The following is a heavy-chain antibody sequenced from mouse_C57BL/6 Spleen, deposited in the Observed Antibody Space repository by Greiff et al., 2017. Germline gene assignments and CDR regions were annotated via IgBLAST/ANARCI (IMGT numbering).Heavy chain of an antibody. D-gene: IGHD4-1*01. V-gene: IGHV1-15*01. J-gene: IGHJ2*01. Sequence: QVQLQQSGAELVRPGASVTLSCKASGYTFTDYEMHWVKQTPVHGLEWIGAIDPETGGTAYNQKFKGKAILTADKSSSTAYMELRSLTSEASAFYYCTKLTGVYFGYWGQGTTLTVSS. CDR3: TKLTGVYFGY. CDR1: GYTFTDYE. CDR2: IDPETGGT.